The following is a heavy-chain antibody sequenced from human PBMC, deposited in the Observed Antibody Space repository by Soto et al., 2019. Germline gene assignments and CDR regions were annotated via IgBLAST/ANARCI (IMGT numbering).Heavy chain of an antibody. Sequence: ASVKASCKASGDTFTDYYIHWVRQAPGQGLEWMGRIIPILGIANYAQKFQGRVTITADKSTSTAYMELSSLRSEDTAVYYCARSMATHAFDIWGQGTMVTVSS. CDR2: IIPILGIA. D-gene: IGHD5-12*01. J-gene: IGHJ3*02. CDR1: GDTFTDYY. V-gene: IGHV1-69*02. CDR3: ARSMATHAFDI.